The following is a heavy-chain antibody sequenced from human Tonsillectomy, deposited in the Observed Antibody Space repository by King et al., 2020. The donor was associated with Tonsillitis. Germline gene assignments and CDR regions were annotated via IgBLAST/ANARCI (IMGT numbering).Heavy chain of an antibody. J-gene: IGHJ4*02. CDR1: GGSISSYY. D-gene: IGHD6-13*01. CDR2: IYYSGST. V-gene: IGHV4-59*08. CDR3: ARAKRVPYSIPFGFDY. Sequence: VQLQESGPGLVKPSETLSLTCTVSGGSISSYYWSWIRQPPGKGLEWIGYIYYSGSTNYNPSLKSRVTISVDTSKNQFSLKLSSVTAADTAGYYCARAKRVPYSIPFGFDYWGQGTLVTVSS.